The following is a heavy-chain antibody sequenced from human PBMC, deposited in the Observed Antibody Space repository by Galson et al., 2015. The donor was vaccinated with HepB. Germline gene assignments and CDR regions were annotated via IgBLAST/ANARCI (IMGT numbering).Heavy chain of an antibody. Sequence: SLRLSCAASGFTFNTFDIHWVRQGPGTRLEWVAVISKDGNNKYYADSVKGRFSISRDNSKNTIYLQMNSLRPEDTAVYYCVRDWYDFVWGSFLHWGQGTLVTVSS. CDR3: VRDWYDFVWGSFLH. CDR1: GFTFNTFD. J-gene: IGHJ4*02. CDR2: ISKDGNNK. D-gene: IGHD3-16*01. V-gene: IGHV3-30*03.